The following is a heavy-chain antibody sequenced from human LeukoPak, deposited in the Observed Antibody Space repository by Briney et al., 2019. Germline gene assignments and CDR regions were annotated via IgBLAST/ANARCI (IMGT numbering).Heavy chain of an antibody. CDR3: ARDDRYGSGTLGKRFDP. D-gene: IGHD3-10*01. Sequence: GGSLRLSCVASGFIFTSFGMNWVRQAPGKGLEWVSSITHGGQIYYADSVKGRFTISRDNTKNSVYLQMDNLRDDDTAVYFCARDDRYGSGTLGKRFDPWGQGTLVSV. V-gene: IGHV3-21*01. J-gene: IGHJ5*02. CDR2: ITHGGQI. CDR1: GFIFTSFG.